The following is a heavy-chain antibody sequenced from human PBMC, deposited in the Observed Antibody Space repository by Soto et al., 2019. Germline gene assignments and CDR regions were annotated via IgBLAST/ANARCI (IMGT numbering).Heavy chain of an antibody. V-gene: IGHV3-33*01. CDR1: GFTFSTYG. J-gene: IGHJ6*02. CDR3: ARGGYSAGWTYGMVV. CDR2: IWYDGSNK. D-gene: IGHD6-19*01. Sequence: QVQLVESGEGVVQPGRSLRLSSAASGFTFSTYGMHWVREAPGKGLEWVAVIWYDGSNKYYADSVKGRFTISRDNSKNMLYMQMNSLRAEDTAVYHCARGGYSAGWTYGMVVWGQGTTVTVS.